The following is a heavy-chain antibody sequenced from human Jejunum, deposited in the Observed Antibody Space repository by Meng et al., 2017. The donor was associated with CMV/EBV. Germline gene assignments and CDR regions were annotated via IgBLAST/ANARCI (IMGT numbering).Heavy chain of an antibody. CDR3: ARVEVGITSGDY. CDR2: ISAYNGNI. V-gene: IGHV1-18*01. J-gene: IGHJ4*02. Sequence: QGQLVWCGGEVKQPGASLKVHCKASGYTFTNYGSTWVRQAPGQGLEWMGWISAYNGNINYAQTLQGRVTMTTDTSTSTAYMELRSLRSDDTAVYYCARVEVGITSGDYWGQGTLVTVSS. CDR1: GYTFTNYG. D-gene: IGHD1-26*01.